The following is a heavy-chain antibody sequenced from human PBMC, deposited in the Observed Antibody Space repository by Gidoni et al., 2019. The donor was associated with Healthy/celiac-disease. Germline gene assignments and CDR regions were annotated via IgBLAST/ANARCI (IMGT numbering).Heavy chain of an antibody. CDR3: ARDLYGSGGNWFDP. D-gene: IGHD3-10*01. CDR2: ISSSSSYI. CDR1: GFTFSSYS. Sequence: EVQLVESGGGLVKPGGSLRLSCAASGFTFSSYSMNWVRQAPGKGLEWVSSISSSSSYIYYADSVKGRFTISRDNAKNSLYLQMNSLRAEDTAVYYCARDLYGSGGNWFDPWGQGTLVTVSS. V-gene: IGHV3-21*01. J-gene: IGHJ5*02.